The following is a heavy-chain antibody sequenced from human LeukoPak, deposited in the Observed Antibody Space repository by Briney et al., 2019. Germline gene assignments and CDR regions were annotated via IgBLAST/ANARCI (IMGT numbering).Heavy chain of an antibody. V-gene: IGHV1-69*13. Sequence: SVKVSCKASGGTFSSYAISWVRQAPGQGLEWMGGIIPIFGTANYAQKFQGRVTITADESTSTAYIELSSLRSEDTAVYYCATALCFGYCSGGSDVWGQGTSVTVSS. CDR3: ATALCFGYCSGGSDV. CDR2: IIPIFGTA. CDR1: GGTFSSYA. J-gene: IGHJ6*02. D-gene: IGHD2-15*01.